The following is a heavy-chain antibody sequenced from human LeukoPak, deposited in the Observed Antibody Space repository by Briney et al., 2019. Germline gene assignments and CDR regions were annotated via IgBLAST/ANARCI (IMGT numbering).Heavy chain of an antibody. CDR1: GGSISIFY. V-gene: IGHV4-59*01. CDR3: TRDRELGF. Sequence: SETLSLTCTVSGGSISIFYWNWIRQPPGKGLEWIGSIYNSGSTTYNPSLKSRVTISGDTSKNQFSLKLTSVTTADTAVYYCTRDRELGFWGQGTLVTVSS. D-gene: IGHD1-26*01. J-gene: IGHJ4*02. CDR2: IYNSGST.